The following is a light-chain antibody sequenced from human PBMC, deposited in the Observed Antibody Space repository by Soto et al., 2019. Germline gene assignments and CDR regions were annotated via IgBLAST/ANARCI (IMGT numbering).Light chain of an antibody. CDR1: SRDGGTFNL. Sequence: QSALTQPAAGSGFLGQSITMSCSGSSRDGGTFNLVSWFQQHPGKAPKLLIFEGTKRPSGVSDRFSGSKSGNTASLTISGLQAEDEADYHCCSYAGTRTSWVFGTGTKVTVL. V-gene: IGLV2-23*01. J-gene: IGLJ1*01. CDR3: CSYAGTRTSWV. CDR2: EGT.